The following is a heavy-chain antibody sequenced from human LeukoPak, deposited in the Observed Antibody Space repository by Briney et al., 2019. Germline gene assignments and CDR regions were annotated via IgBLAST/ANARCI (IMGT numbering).Heavy chain of an antibody. J-gene: IGHJ5*02. CDR2: INHSGST. CDR3: APRGDIEHSYGYGKWFDP. Sequence: PSETLSLTCAVYGRSFSGYYWTWIRQPLGKGLEWIGEINHSGSTNYNASLKNQVTISIDTSKNQFSLRLSSVAAADTAVYYCAPRGDIEHSYGYGKWFDPWGQGTRVTVSS. V-gene: IGHV4-34*01. CDR1: GRSFSGYY. D-gene: IGHD3-16*01.